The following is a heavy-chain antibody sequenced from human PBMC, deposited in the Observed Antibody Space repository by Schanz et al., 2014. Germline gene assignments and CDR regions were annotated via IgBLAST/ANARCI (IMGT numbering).Heavy chain of an antibody. Sequence: EVQLVESGGGLEQPGGSLRLSFAASGFTFGSNAMGWVGQAPGKGLDWVSGISGSGGSTYYADSVKGRFTISRDNSKNTLYLQMNSLRAEDTAVYYCAKDPSHGDYDYYFDYWGQGTLVTVSS. CDR3: AKDPSHGDYDYYFDY. CDR2: ISGSGGST. J-gene: IGHJ4*02. D-gene: IGHD3-22*01. CDR1: GFTFGSNA. V-gene: IGHV3-23*04.